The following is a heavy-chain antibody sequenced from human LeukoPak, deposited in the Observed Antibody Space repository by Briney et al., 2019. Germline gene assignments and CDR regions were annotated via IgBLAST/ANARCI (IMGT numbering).Heavy chain of an antibody. CDR3: ARRRGGYSDDF. Sequence: GGSLRLSCAAAGFTFSSYWMSWVRQAPGKGLEWVANIKQEGGEKYNVDSMKDRFTISRGNAKNSLCLQMHSLRPTGPAVYFCARRRGGYSDDFWGQGTLVSVSS. J-gene: IGHJ4*02. D-gene: IGHD1-26*01. V-gene: IGHV3-7*01. CDR2: IKQEGGEK. CDR1: GFTFSSYW.